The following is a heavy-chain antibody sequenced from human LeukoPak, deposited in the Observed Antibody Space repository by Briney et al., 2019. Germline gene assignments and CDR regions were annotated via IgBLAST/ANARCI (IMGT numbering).Heavy chain of an antibody. CDR2: ISARVGSK. CDR1: GLTFSSHA. Sequence: GSLRLSCAPSGLTFSSHAMSWVRHAQEDGREWVSSISARVGSKYYEDSVRGRFTISRDNYKNTLYLQMNSLRAEDTAVYYCAKDSPLRITFGGVIVPRMDVWGQGTTVTVSS. D-gene: IGHD3-16*02. CDR3: AKDSPLRITFGGVIVPRMDV. V-gene: IGHV3-23*01. J-gene: IGHJ6*01.